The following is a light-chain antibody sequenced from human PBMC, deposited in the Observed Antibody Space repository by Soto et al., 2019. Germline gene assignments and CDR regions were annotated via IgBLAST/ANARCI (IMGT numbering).Light chain of an antibody. CDR1: QSVTNW. V-gene: IGKV1-5*01. Sequence: DIQMTQSPSTLSASVGERGTITCRPSQSVTNWLAWYQQKPGKAPKLLIYDVSSLESGVPSRFSGSGSGTEFILTISSLQPEDFATYYCQQYDSYSWTFGQGTKVDIK. CDR2: DVS. CDR3: QQYDSYSWT. J-gene: IGKJ1*01.